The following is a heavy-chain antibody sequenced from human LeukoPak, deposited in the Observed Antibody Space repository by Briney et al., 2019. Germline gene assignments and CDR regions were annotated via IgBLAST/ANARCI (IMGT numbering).Heavy chain of an antibody. CDR3: ARGIVYSNLSRVLRYYYDY. CDR2: IYYSGST. Sequence: PSETLSLTCTVSGGSISSGGYYWSWIRQHPGKGLEWIGYIYYSGSTYYNPSLKSRVTISVDTSKNQFSLKLSSVTAADTAVYYCARGIVYSNLSRVLRYYYDYWGQGTLVTVSS. CDR1: GGSISSGGYY. V-gene: IGHV4-31*03. J-gene: IGHJ4*02. D-gene: IGHD4-11*01.